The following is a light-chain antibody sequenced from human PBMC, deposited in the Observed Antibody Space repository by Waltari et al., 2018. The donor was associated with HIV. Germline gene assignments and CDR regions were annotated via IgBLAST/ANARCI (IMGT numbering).Light chain of an antibody. J-gene: IGKJ5*01. CDR2: GAS. V-gene: IGKV3-20*01. Sequence: VLTQSPGTLSLSPGERVTLSCRASQSVSSSSLVWYQQKPGQAPRLRIYGASSRAPGIPDRFSGSGSGTDFTLTISRLDPEDFAVYYCQQYGSSVTFGQGTRLEIK. CDR3: QQYGSSVT. CDR1: QSVSSSS.